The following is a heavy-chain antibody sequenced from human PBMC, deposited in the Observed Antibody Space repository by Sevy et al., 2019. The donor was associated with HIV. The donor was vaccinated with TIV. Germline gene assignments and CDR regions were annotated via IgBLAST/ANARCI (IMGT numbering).Heavy chain of an antibody. CDR2: IYPGDSDT. V-gene: IGHV5-51*01. J-gene: IGHJ3*02. CDR3: ARPQAAAGLGDAFDI. D-gene: IGHD6-13*01. CDR1: GYSFSTYW. Sequence: GESLKISCKGSGYSFSTYWIGWVRQMPGKGLEWMGSIYPGDSDTRYRPSFQGQVTISADNSITTAYLQWTSLKASDTAIYYSARPQAAAGLGDAFDIWGQGTMVTYSS.